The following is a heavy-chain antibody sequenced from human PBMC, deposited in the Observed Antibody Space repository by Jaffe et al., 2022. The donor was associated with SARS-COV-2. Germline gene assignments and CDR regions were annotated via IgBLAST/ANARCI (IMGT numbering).Heavy chain of an antibody. CDR2: ISDSGDHT. Sequence: EVQLLESGGVLVQPGGSLRLSCAATGFTFRGYAMSWVRQAPGKGLEWLSGISDSGDHTSSADSVKGRFTISRDNSKNTLYLQMSGLRADDTAVYYCARESPLVASSRLTNLVFDYWGQGTLVTASS. D-gene: IGHD5-12*01. V-gene: IGHV3-23*01. CDR1: GFTFRGYA. CDR3: ARESPLVASSRLTNLVFDY. J-gene: IGHJ4*02.